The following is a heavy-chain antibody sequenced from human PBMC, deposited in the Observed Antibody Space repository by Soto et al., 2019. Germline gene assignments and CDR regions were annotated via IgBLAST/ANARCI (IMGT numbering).Heavy chain of an antibody. D-gene: IGHD3-10*01. Sequence: GGALRTFCAASGFTFRGSSMHWVRPASGKGLEWVGRIRSKANTYATAYAASVEGRFTISRDDSKNTAYLEMNSLKTDDTAVYYCTRQESYGSAPEWGQGALVTVSS. CDR2: IRSKANTYAT. CDR3: TRQESYGSAPE. CDR1: GFTFRGSS. J-gene: IGHJ4*02. V-gene: IGHV3-73*01.